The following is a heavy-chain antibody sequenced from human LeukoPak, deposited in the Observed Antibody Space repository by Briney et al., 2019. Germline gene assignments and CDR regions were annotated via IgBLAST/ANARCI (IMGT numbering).Heavy chain of an antibody. J-gene: IGHJ4*02. D-gene: IGHD3-10*01. V-gene: IGHV3-23*01. Sequence: GGSLRLSCAASVFTFSSYAMSWVRQAPGKGLEWVSAISGSGVTTYYADSVKGRFTISRDNSKNTLYLQMNSLRAEDTALYYCAKDRDYYLVGFFDYWGQGTLVTVSS. CDR3: AKDRDYYLVGFFDY. CDR2: ISGSGVTT. CDR1: VFTFSSYA.